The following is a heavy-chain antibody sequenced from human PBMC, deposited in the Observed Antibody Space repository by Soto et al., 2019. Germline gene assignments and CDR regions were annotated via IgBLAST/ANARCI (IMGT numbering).Heavy chain of an antibody. Sequence: GASVKVSCKASGGTFSSYAISWVRQDPGQGLEWMGGIIPIFGTANYAQKFQGRVTITADESTSTAYMKLSSVTAADTAVYYCARVSCSSTSCYLFGMDVWGQGTTVTVSS. J-gene: IGHJ6*02. V-gene: IGHV1-69*13. D-gene: IGHD2-2*01. CDR2: IIPIFGTA. CDR1: GGTFSSYA. CDR3: ARVSCSSTSCYLFGMDV.